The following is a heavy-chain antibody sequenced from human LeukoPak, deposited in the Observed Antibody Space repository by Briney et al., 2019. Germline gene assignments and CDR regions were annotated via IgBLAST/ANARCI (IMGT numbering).Heavy chain of an antibody. CDR3: AKWSVSYYFDY. D-gene: IGHD5/OR15-5a*01. V-gene: IGHV3-33*06. CDR2: IWYDGSNK. CDR1: GFTFSSYG. J-gene: IGHJ4*02. Sequence: QLGRSPRLSCAASGFTFSSYGMHWVRQAPGKGLEWVAVIWYDGSNKYYADSVKGRFTISRDNSKNTLYLQMNSLRAEDTAVYYCAKWSVSYYFDYWGQGTLVTVSS.